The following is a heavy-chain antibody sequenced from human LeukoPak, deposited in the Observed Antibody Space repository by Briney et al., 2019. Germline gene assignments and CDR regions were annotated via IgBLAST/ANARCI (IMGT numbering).Heavy chain of an antibody. CDR2: VYYTGST. CDR3: ARGDRDPSRPDY. CDR1: GGSISTYY. Sequence: PSETLSLTCTVSGGSISTYYWSWIRQTPGKRLEWIGYVYYTGSTNSNPSLKSRVTISVDTSKNQVSLKLTSVTAADTAVYYCARGDRDPSRPDYWGQGTLVTVSS. J-gene: IGHJ4*02. V-gene: IGHV4-59*01. D-gene: IGHD1-26*01.